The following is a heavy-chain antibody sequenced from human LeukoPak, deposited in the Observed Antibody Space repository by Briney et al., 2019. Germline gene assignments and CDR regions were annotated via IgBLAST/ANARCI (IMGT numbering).Heavy chain of an antibody. CDR2: IKEDGGEV. CDR3: ARSGYSHSWDY. V-gene: IGHV3-7*03. J-gene: IGHJ4*02. CDR1: GFTFSSYW. Sequence: GGSLRLSCAASGFTFSSYWMSWVRQAPGKGLEWVANIKEDGGEVHFVDSMKGRFTISRDNAKNSLYLQMNSLRGDDTAVYYCARSGYSHSWDYWGQGTLVIVSS. D-gene: IGHD1-26*01.